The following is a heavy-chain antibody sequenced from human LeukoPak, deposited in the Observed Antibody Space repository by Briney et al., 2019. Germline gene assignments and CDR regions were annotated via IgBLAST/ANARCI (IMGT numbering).Heavy chain of an antibody. D-gene: IGHD4-23*01. CDR3: AKEDVFGNLFDY. Sequence: PGGSLRLSRAASGFTFSSYEMNWVRQAPGKGLEWVSAISGSGGSTYYADSVKGRFTISRDNSKNTLYLQMNSLRAEDTAVYYCAKEDVFGNLFDYWGQGTLVTVSS. V-gene: IGHV3-23*01. CDR1: GFTFSSYE. J-gene: IGHJ4*02. CDR2: ISGSGGST.